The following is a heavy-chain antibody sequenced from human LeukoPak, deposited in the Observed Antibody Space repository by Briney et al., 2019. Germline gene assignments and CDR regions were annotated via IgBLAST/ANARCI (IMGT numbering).Heavy chain of an antibody. V-gene: IGHV3-23*01. Sequence: PGGSLRLSCAASGFTFSSYAMSWVRQAPGRGLEWVSTISGSGVSTYYADSVKGRFTISRDNSKNTLYLQMNSLRAEDTAVYYCAKGDRVMFRGIWEPTLEWIDYWGQGTLVTVSS. J-gene: IGHJ4*02. CDR2: ISGSGVST. CDR3: AKGDRVMFRGIWEPTLEWIDY. D-gene: IGHD3-10*01. CDR1: GFTFSSYA.